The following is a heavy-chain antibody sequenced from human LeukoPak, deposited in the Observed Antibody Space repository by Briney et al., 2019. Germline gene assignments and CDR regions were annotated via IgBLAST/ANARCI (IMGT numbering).Heavy chain of an antibody. D-gene: IGHD3-22*01. Sequence: GGSLRLSCAASGFTFDDYGMSWVRQAPGKGLEWVSGINWNGGSTGYADSVKGRFTISRDNAKNSLHLQMNSLRAEDTALYYCARTDDYYDSSGERGLFDYWGQGTLVTVSS. J-gene: IGHJ4*02. CDR2: INWNGGST. V-gene: IGHV3-20*04. CDR3: ARTDDYYDSSGERGLFDY. CDR1: GFTFDDYG.